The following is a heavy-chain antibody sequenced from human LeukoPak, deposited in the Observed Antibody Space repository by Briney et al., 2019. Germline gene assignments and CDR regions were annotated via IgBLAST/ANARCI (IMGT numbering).Heavy chain of an antibody. CDR2: ISGSGGST. Sequence: GGSLRLSCAASGFTFSSYAMSWVRQAPGKGLEWVSAISGSGGSTYYADSEKGRFTISRDNSKNTLYLQMNSLRAEDTAVYYCAKVSASYCSSTSCYGGFFDYWGQGTLVTVSS. CDR1: GFTFSSYA. D-gene: IGHD2-2*01. J-gene: IGHJ4*02. CDR3: AKVSASYCSSTSCYGGFFDY. V-gene: IGHV3-23*01.